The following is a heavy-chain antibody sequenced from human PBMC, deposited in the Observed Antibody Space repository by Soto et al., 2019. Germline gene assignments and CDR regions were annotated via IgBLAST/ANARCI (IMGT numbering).Heavy chain of an antibody. V-gene: IGHV3-23*01. CDR2: ISGSGGST. CDR1: GFTFSSYA. D-gene: IGHD2-15*01. J-gene: IGHJ4*02. CDR3: AKDQCSGGSCYWGSGYY. Sequence: GGSLRLSCAASGFTFSSYAMSWVRQAPGKGLEWVSAISGSGGSTYYADSVKGRFTISRDNSKNTLYLQMNSLRAEDTAVYYCAKDQCSGGSCYWGSGYYWGQGTLVTISS.